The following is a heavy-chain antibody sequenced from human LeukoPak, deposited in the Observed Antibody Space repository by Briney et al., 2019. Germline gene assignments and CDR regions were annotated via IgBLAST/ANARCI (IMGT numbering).Heavy chain of an antibody. CDR1: GFSSTY. Sequence: GGSLRLSCVASGFSSTYTSWVRQAPGKGLEWVSVIYNGDSTDYADSVRGRFTISRDISKNTVYLQMNSLRPEDTAVYYCARDLWDATGYWGQGTLVTV. V-gene: IGHV3-66*02. CDR3: ARDLWDATGY. CDR2: IYNGDST. D-gene: IGHD3-3*01. J-gene: IGHJ4*02.